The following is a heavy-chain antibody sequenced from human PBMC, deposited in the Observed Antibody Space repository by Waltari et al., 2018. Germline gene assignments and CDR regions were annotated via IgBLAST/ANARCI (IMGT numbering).Heavy chain of an antibody. D-gene: IGHD3-10*01. J-gene: IGHJ3*02. CDR1: GDRVSRYGAA. Sequence: QVQLQQSGPGLVKPSQTLSLTLAISGDRVSRYGAAWNWIRQSPSRGLEWLGRAYYRSKWSNDYAVSVKSRITINPDTSKNQFSLQLHSVTPDDTAVYYCASGRDSAFDIWGQGTIVTVSS. CDR3: ASGRDSAFDI. V-gene: IGHV6-1*01. CDR2: AYYRSKWSN.